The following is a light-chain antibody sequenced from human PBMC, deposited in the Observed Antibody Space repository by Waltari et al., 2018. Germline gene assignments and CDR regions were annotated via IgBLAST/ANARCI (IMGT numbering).Light chain of an antibody. Sequence: QSALTQPASVSGSPGQSITISCTGISSDFRNYNLVSWYQQHPGEAPNLIIFADIKRPPGVPNRFSASQPGDQASLTISGLQAEDESDYYCCSYAGVSTWVFGGGTKVTVL. V-gene: IGLV2-23*01. CDR2: ADI. J-gene: IGLJ3*02. CDR1: SSDFRNYNL. CDR3: CSYAGVSTWV.